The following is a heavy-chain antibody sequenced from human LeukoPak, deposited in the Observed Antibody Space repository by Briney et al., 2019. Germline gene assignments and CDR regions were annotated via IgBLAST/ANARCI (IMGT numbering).Heavy chain of an antibody. Sequence: KSSETLSLTCAVYGGSFSGYYWSWIRQPPGKGLEWIGEINHSGSTNYNPSLKSRVTISVDTSKNQFSLKLSSVTAADTAVYYCARGPIAAAGTESGYPYYFDYWGQGTLVTVSS. CDR1: GGSFSGYY. CDR3: ARGPIAAAGTESGYPYYFDY. CDR2: INHSGST. V-gene: IGHV4-34*01. D-gene: IGHD6-13*01. J-gene: IGHJ4*02.